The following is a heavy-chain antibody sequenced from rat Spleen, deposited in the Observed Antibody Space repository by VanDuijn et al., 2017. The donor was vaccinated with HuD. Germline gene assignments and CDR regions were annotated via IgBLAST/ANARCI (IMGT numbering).Heavy chain of an antibody. V-gene: IGHV2S61*01. Sequence: VRLVESGGGLVQPGRSLKLSCAASGFTFSNYGMAWVRQPPGKGLEWMGVIWGNGNANYNSALKSRLSISRDTSKSQVFLKMNNLQTEDTAMHFCARSDFSSPYYFDYWGQGVMVTVSS. J-gene: IGHJ2*01. CDR2: IWGNGNA. CDR1: GFTFSNYG. CDR3: ARSDFSSPYYFDY. D-gene: IGHD1-2*01.